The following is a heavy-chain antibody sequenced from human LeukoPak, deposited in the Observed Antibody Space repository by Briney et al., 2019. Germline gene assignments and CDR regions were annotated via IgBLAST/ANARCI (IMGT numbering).Heavy chain of an antibody. CDR1: GFTFSSYA. Sequence: GGSLRLSCAASGFTFSSYAMSWVRQAPGKGLEWVSAISGSGGSTYHADSVKGRFTISRDNSKNTLYLQMNSLRAEDTAVYYCAKADIVGATNSVDYWGQGTLVTVSS. D-gene: IGHD1-26*01. J-gene: IGHJ4*02. CDR2: ISGSGGST. CDR3: AKADIVGATNSVDY. V-gene: IGHV3-23*01.